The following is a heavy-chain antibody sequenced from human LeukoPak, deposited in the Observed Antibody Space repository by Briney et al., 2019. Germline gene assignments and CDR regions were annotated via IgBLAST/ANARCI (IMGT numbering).Heavy chain of an antibody. CDR2: IYYSGST. Sequence: SETLSLTCTVSGGPISSNNYYWGWVRQPPGKGLEWIGSIYYSGSTYYNPSLKSRVTISLDTSKNLFSLRLSSVTAADTAVYYCATHVRGTGTTRWFDPWGQGTLVTVSS. V-gene: IGHV4-39*01. J-gene: IGHJ5*02. D-gene: IGHD1-14*01. CDR3: ATHVRGTGTTRWFDP. CDR1: GGPISSNNYY.